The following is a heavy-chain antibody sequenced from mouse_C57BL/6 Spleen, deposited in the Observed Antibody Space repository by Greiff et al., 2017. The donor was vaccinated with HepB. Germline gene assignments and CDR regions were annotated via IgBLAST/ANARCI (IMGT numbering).Heavy chain of an antibody. D-gene: IGHD2-2*01. CDR3: ACGLYYYAMDY. CDR1: GYTFTDYY. CDR2: IYPGSGNT. V-gene: IGHV1-76*01. J-gene: IGHJ4*01. Sequence: VQLQESGAELVRPGASVKLSCKASGYTFTDYYINWVKQRPGQGLEWIARIYPGSGNTYYNEKFKGKATLTAEKSSSTAYMQLSSLTSEDSAVYFCACGLYYYAMDYWGQGTSVTVSS.